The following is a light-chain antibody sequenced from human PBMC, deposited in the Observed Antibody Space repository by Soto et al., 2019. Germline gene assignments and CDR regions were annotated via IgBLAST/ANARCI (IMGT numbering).Light chain of an antibody. V-gene: IGLV2-11*01. CDR1: SSDVGGYNY. CDR2: DVS. J-gene: IGLJ1*01. Sequence: QSALTQPRSVSGSPGQSVTISCTGTSSDVGGYNYVSWYQQHPGKAPKLMIYDVSKRPSGVPDRFSGSKSGNTAPLTISGLQAEDEADYYCCSYAGSYTHYVFGTGTQLTVL. CDR3: CSYAGSYTHYV.